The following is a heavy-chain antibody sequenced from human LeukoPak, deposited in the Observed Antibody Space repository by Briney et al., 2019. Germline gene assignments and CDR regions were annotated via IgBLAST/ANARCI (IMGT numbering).Heavy chain of an antibody. D-gene: IGHD3-10*01. V-gene: IGHV4-34*01. Sequence: SETLSLTCAFYGGSFTGYYWSWIRQSPGKRLEWIGEINHSGQIDYNTSLKSRVTISVDTSRNQFSLHRNSVTAADTAVYYCTRGGYGPGSHYRFWGQGTLVTVSS. J-gene: IGHJ4*02. CDR2: INHSGQI. CDR3: TRGGYGPGSHYRF. CDR1: GGSFTGYY.